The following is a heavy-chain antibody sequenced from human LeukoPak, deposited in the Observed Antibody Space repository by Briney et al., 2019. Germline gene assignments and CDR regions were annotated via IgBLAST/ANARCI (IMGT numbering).Heavy chain of an antibody. CDR3: ARDLLYSSSFDY. J-gene: IGHJ4*02. CDR2: INPNSGGT. D-gene: IGHD6-6*01. V-gene: IGHV1-2*02. Sequence: ASVTVSFKASGYTFTGYYMHWVRQAPGQGLEWMGWINPNSGGTNYAQKFQGRVTMTRDTSISTAYMELSRLRSDDTAVYYCARDLLYSSSFDYWGQGTLVTVSS. CDR1: GYTFTGYY.